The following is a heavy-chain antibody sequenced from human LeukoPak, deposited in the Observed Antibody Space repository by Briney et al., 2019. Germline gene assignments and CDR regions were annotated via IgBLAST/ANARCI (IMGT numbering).Heavy chain of an antibody. J-gene: IGHJ3*02. D-gene: IGHD3-22*01. CDR3: ARPRSSGYYSGAFDI. CDR2: IYYSGST. Sequence: SETLSLTCTVSGGPISSSSYYWGWIRQPPGKGLEWIGSIYYSGSTYYNPSLKSRVTISVDTSKNQFSLKLSSVTAADTAVYYCARPRSSGYYSGAFDIWGQGTMVTVSS. CDR1: GGPISSSSYY. V-gene: IGHV4-39*01.